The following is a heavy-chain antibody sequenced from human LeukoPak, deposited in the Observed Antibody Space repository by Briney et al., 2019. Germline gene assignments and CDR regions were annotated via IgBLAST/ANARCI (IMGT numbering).Heavy chain of an antibody. CDR2: INHSGST. Sequence: PSETLSLTCAVYGGSFSGYDWSWIRQPPGHGLGWIGEINHSGSTNYNPSLQSRVTISVDTSKNQFSLKLSSVTAADTAVYYCARLQVGIFGVVIGMDVWGKGTTVTVSS. CDR3: ARLQVGIFGVVIGMDV. CDR1: GGSFSGYD. J-gene: IGHJ6*03. V-gene: IGHV4-34*01. D-gene: IGHD3-3*01.